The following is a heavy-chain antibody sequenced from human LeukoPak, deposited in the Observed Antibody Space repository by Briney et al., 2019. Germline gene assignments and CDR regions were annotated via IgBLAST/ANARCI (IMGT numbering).Heavy chain of an antibody. V-gene: IGHV4-34*01. CDR2: INHSGST. Sequence: PSETLSLTCAVYGGSFSGYFWSWIRQPPGKGLEWIGEINHSGSTNYNPSLKSRVTISVDTSKNQFSLKLSSVTAADTAVYYCARDCSSTSCLTARDAFDIWGQGTMVTVSS. D-gene: IGHD2-2*01. CDR1: GGSFSGYF. J-gene: IGHJ3*02. CDR3: ARDCSSTSCLTARDAFDI.